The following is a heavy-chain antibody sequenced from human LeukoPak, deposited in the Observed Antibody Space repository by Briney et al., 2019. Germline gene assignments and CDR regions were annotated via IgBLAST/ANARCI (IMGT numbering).Heavy chain of an antibody. CDR1: GGSFSGYY. V-gene: IGHV3-30-3*01. J-gene: IGHJ4*02. D-gene: IGHD5-12*01. CDR2: ISYDGSNK. Sequence: LSLTCAVYGGSFSGYYWSWVRQAPGKGLEWVAVISYDGSNKYYADSVKGRFTISRDNSKNTLYLQMNSLRAEDTAVYYCARESGYDFYFDYWGQGTLVTVSS. CDR3: ARESGYDFYFDY.